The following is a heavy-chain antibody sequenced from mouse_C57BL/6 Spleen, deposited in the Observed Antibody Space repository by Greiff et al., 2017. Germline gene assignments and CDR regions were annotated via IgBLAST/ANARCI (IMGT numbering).Heavy chain of an antibody. CDR2: ISNGGGST. CDR1: GFTFSDYY. CDR3: ARHAGNAMDY. V-gene: IGHV5-12*01. Sequence: EVKLVESGGGLVQPGGSLKLSCAASGFTFSDYYMYWVRQTPEKRLEWVAYISNGGGSTYYPDTVKGRFTISRDNAKNTLYLQMSRLKSEYTAMYYCARHAGNAMDYWGQGTSVTVSS. D-gene: IGHD4-1*01. J-gene: IGHJ4*01.